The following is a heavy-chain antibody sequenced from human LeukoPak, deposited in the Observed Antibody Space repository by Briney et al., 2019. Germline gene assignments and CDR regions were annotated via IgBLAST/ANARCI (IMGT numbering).Heavy chain of an antibody. CDR1: GFTFSSNA. J-gene: IGHJ4*02. CDR2: ISGSGGGT. D-gene: IGHD3-3*01. Sequence: PGGSLRLSCAAPGFTFSSNAMSWVRQAPGKGLEWVSAISGSGGGTYYADSVKGRFTISRDNSKNTLYMQMNSLRAEDTAVYYCARTRFLEWFNDYWGQGTLVTVSS. V-gene: IGHV3-23*01. CDR3: ARTRFLEWFNDY.